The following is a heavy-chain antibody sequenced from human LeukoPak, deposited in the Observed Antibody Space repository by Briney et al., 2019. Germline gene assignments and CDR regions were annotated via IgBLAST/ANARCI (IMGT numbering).Heavy chain of an antibody. CDR3: ARRSPGGAADY. Sequence: PSETLSLTCTVSGGSMSSYFWSWIRQRPHQGLEWIGYIFYSEGTNYNPSLKSRVTMSVDTSKNQFSLNLTSVTAADTAFYYCARRSPGGAADYWGQGTLVTVSS. CDR2: IFYSEGT. D-gene: IGHD1-26*01. CDR1: GGSMSSYF. J-gene: IGHJ4*02. V-gene: IGHV4-59*08.